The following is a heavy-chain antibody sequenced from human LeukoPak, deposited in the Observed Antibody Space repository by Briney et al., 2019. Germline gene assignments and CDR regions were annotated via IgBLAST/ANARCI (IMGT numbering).Heavy chain of an antibody. D-gene: IGHD2-2*01. CDR1: GFTFSSYA. J-gene: IGHJ4*02. CDR3: ARDQSFGGVVVPAAPLGY. V-gene: IGHV3-23*01. CDR2: ISGSDGST. Sequence: ESGGSLRLSCAASGFTFSSYAMSWVRQAPGKGLEWVSVISGSDGSTYYADSVKGRFTISRDNSKNTLYLQMNSLRAEDTAVYYCARDQSFGGVVVPAAPLGYWGQGTLVTVSS.